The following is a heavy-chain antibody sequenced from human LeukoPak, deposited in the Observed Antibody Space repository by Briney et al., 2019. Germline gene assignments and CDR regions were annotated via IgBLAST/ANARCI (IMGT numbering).Heavy chain of an antibody. CDR1: GGSFSGYY. D-gene: IGHD6-13*01. V-gene: IGHV4-34*01. CDR2: INHSGST. J-gene: IGHJ6*01. CDR3: ARVIVAIAAAFPNYYYYYG. Sequence: SETLSLTCAVYGGSFSGYYWSWIRQPPGKGLEWIGEINHSGSTNYNPSLKSRVTISVDTSKNQFSLKLSSVTAADTAVYYCARVIVAIAAAFPNYYYYYG.